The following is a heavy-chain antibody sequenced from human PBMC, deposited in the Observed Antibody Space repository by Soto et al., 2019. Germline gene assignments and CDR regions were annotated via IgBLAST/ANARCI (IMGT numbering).Heavy chain of an antibody. CDR2: IFPRDFDT. CDR3: VRHEARIYNYYGMDV. Sequence: GESLKISCQGSGYTFSSYWIAGVRQMPGKGLEWVGIIFPRDFDTRYNPSFQGHVTISVDKSINTAYLQWSSLGASDTAMYYCVRHEARIYNYYGMDVWGQGTKVTVSS. CDR1: GYTFSSYW. V-gene: IGHV5-51*01. J-gene: IGHJ6*02.